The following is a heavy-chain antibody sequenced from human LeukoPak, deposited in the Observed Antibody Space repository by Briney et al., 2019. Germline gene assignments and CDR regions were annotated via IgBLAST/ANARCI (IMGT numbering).Heavy chain of an antibody. D-gene: IGHD1-1*01. CDR3: GRDIQLSY. Sequence: GGSLRLSCAASGFTFSDSAMTWVRQAPGKGLEWVSLISASGVSTYYADSVKGRFTISRDNSNTTLYLQMGSLRAGDTAVYFCGRDIQLSYWGQGTLVTVSS. V-gene: IGHV3-23*01. CDR1: GFTFSDSA. J-gene: IGHJ4*02. CDR2: ISASGVST.